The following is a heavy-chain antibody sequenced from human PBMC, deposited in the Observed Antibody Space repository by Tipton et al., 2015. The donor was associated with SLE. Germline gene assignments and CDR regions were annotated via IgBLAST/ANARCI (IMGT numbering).Heavy chain of an antibody. CDR2: INHSGNT. CDR3: ARHPKRESGSQFLFDY. Sequence: TLSLTCTVSGASLSSFFWAWIRQPPGKGLEWIGEINHSGNTNFNPSLGSRVTVSVDTSNNQFSLRLSSVTAADTATYYCARHPKRESGSQFLFDYWGQGTLVTVSS. D-gene: IGHD2-21*01. V-gene: IGHV4-34*01. CDR1: GASLSSFF. J-gene: IGHJ4*02.